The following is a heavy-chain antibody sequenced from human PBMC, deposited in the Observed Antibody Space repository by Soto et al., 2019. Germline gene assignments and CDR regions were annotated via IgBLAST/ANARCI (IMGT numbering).Heavy chain of an antibody. D-gene: IGHD3-22*01. V-gene: IGHV3-30-3*01. Sequence: PGGSLRLSCAASGFTFSSYAMHRVRQAPGKGLEWVAVISYDGSNKYYAASVKGRFTISRDNSKNTLYLQMNSLRAEDTAVYYCARDHPEITMIVVVSYGMDVWGQGTTVTVSS. J-gene: IGHJ6*02. CDR1: GFTFSSYA. CDR2: ISYDGSNK. CDR3: ARDHPEITMIVVVSYGMDV.